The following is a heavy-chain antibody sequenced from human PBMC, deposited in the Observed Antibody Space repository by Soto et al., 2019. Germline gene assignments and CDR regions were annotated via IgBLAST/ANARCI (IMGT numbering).Heavy chain of an antibody. Sequence: QPGGSLSLSCSSSAFSFSFCALHWVCPAPFPGLEWVAFRSYDGSKKYYGDAVKGRFSISRDNSKNTVYVQMNGLRIEDTAVYYCAKDGGYDSSGFYRHSDYWGQGTLVTVSS. V-gene: IGHV3-30*18. CDR2: RSYDGSKK. D-gene: IGHD3-22*01. J-gene: IGHJ4*02. CDR3: AKDGGYDSSGFYRHSDY. CDR1: AFSFSFCA.